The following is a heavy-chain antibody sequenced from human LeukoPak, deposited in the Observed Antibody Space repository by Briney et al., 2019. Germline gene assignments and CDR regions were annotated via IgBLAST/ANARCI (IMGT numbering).Heavy chain of an antibody. CDR3: ARVSSSWYTFYAFDI. Sequence: GASVKVSCKASGYTFTSYGISWVRQAPGQGLEWMGWISAYNGNTNYAQKLQGRVTMTTDTSTSTAYMELRSLRSDDTAVYYCARVSSSWYTFYAFDIWGQGTMVTVSS. CDR1: GYTFTSYG. D-gene: IGHD6-13*01. J-gene: IGHJ3*02. V-gene: IGHV1-18*01. CDR2: ISAYNGNT.